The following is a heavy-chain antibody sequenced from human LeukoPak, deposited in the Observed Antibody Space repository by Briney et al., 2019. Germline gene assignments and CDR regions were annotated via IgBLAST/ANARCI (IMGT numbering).Heavy chain of an antibody. CDR2: INHSGST. Sequence: SETLSLTCGVYGGSFSGYHWTWIRLRPGKGLEWIGDINHSGSTHYNPSLKSRVTISVDTSKNQFSLKLSSVTAADTAVYYCARSDIVATFFNYWGQGTLVTVSS. J-gene: IGHJ4*02. CDR3: ARSDIVATFFNY. V-gene: IGHV4-34*01. CDR1: GGSFSGYH. D-gene: IGHD5-12*01.